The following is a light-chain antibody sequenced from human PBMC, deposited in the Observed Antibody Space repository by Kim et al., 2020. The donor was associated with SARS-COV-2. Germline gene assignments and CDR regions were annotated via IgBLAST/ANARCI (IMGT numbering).Light chain of an antibody. Sequence: DIQMTQSPSTLSASVGDRVTITCRASQSISRSLAWYQQKPGKPPNLLIYTASDLKNGVPSRFSGSGSGTEFTLTISSLQPDDFATYFCQHYDSYPYTFGQGTKLEI. J-gene: IGKJ2*01. CDR3: QHYDSYPYT. CDR1: QSISRS. CDR2: TAS. V-gene: IGKV1-5*01.